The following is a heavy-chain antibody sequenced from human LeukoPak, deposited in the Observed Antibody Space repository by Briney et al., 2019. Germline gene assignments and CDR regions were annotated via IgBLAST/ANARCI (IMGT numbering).Heavy chain of an antibody. V-gene: IGHV4-61*02. CDR2: IYTSGST. CDR1: GGSISSGSYY. J-gene: IGHJ4*02. D-gene: IGHD6-13*01. CDR3: ARGRAAAGITPHD. Sequence: TSETLSLTCTVSGGSISSGSYYWSWIRQPAGKGLEWIGRIYTSGSTNYNPSLKSRVTISVDTSKNQFSLKLSSVTAADTAVYYCARGRAAAGITPHDWGQGTLVTVSS.